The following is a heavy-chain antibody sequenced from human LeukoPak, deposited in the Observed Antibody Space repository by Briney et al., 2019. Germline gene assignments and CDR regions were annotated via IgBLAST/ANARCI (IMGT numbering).Heavy chain of an antibody. V-gene: IGHV4-34*01. Sequence: SETLSLTCAVYGGSFSGCYWSWIRQPPGKGLEWIGEINHSGSTNYNPSLKSRVTISVDTSKNQFSLKLSSVTAADTAVYYCAKKSVAGARWNWFDPWGQGTLVTVSS. J-gene: IGHJ5*02. CDR3: AKKSVAGARWNWFDP. CDR2: INHSGST. CDR1: GGSFSGCY.